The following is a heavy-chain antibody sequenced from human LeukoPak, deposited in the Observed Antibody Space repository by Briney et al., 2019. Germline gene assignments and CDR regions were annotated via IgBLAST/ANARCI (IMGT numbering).Heavy chain of an antibody. CDR1: GFIFSSYA. J-gene: IGHJ4*02. D-gene: IGHD1-26*01. CDR3: ATSVKWESAY. Sequence: GGSLRLSCAASGFIFSSYAMSWVRQAPGKGLEWVSAISGSGGSTYYADSVKGRFTISRDNAKNSLYLQMNSLRAEDAAVYYCATSVKWESAYWGQGTLVTVSS. CDR2: ISGSGGST. V-gene: IGHV3-23*01.